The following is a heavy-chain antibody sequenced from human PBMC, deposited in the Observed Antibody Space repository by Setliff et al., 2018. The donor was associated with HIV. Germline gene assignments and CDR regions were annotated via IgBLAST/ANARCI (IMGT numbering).Heavy chain of an antibody. CDR2: INHSGST. CDR3: ARNDDYGGKSHDC. D-gene: IGHD4-17*01. Sequence: KPSETLSLTCAVYGASFSGNYWSWIRQPPGKGLEWIGEINHSGSTNYNPSLKSRVTISVDTSKNQFSLKLTSVTAADTAVYYCARNDDYGGKSHDCWGQGTLVTVSS. CDR1: GASFSGNY. J-gene: IGHJ4*02. V-gene: IGHV4-34*01.